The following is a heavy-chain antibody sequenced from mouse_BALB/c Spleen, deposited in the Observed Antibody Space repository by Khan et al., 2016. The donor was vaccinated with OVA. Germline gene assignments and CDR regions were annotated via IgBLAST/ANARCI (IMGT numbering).Heavy chain of an antibody. D-gene: IGHD2-13*01. Sequence: QIQLVQSGAELVRPGASVKLSCKTSGYTFTNYWINWVKQRPGQGLEWIGNIYPSDSYTNYNQKFKDKATLTVDKSSSTAYMQLTSPTSEDSAVYYCTRGDPGNFGYWGHGTTLTVSS. CDR3: TRGDPGNFGY. V-gene: IGHV1-69*02. CDR2: IYPSDSYT. CDR1: GYTFTNYW. J-gene: IGHJ2*01.